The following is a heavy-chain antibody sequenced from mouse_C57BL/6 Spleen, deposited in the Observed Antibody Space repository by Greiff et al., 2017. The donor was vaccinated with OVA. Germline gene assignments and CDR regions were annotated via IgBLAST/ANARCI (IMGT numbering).Heavy chain of an antibody. CDR2: INPSNGGT. CDR1: GYTFTSYW. Sequence: QVQLQQPGPELVKPGASVKLSCKASGYTFTSYWMHWVKQRPGQGLEWIGNINPSNGGTNYNEKFKSKATLTVDKSSSTAYMHLSSLTSEDSAFYYSARAKSVTTVVDWYFDVWGTGTTVTVSS. V-gene: IGHV1-53*01. D-gene: IGHD1-1*01. J-gene: IGHJ1*03. CDR3: ARAKSVTTVVDWYFDV.